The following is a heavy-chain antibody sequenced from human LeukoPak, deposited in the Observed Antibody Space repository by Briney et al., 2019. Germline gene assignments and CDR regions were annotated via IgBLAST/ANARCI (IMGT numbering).Heavy chain of an antibody. CDR1: GFTFSSYS. Sequence: GGSLRLSCAASGFTFSSYSMNWVRQAPGKGLEWVSAISGSGGSTYYADSVKGRFTISRDNSKNTLYLQMNSLRAEDTAVYYCAKRNSSSSFNWFDPWGQGTLVTVSS. D-gene: IGHD6-6*01. CDR3: AKRNSSSSFNWFDP. J-gene: IGHJ5*02. V-gene: IGHV3-23*01. CDR2: ISGSGGST.